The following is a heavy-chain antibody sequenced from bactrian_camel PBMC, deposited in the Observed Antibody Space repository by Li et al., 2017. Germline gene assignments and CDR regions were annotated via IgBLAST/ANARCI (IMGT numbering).Heavy chain of an antibody. CDR1: GFPFSDHA. D-gene: IGHD5*01. Sequence: VQLVESGGGVVQPGASLTLACVASGFPFSDHAMHWVRQAPGKGLEWVSSINPANAGRTTMYRDSVKGRFTISRDDAKSTLYLQLNNLTIEDTAMYYCTRGSWRNGVRGQGTQVTVS. V-gene: IGHV3S42*01. J-gene: IGHJ4*01. CDR2: INPANAGRTT. CDR3: TRGSWRNGV.